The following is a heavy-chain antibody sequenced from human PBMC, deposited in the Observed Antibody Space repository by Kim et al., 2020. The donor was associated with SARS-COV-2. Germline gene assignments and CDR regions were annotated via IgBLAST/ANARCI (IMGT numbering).Heavy chain of an antibody. J-gene: IGHJ4*02. Sequence: GGSLRLSCAASGFTFSNYGMTWVRQTPGKGLEWVSSFTGDGRTHYAADSVSGLTITSENSNNMLYLQKNSLRAADTPVYYCGAYHGAGSHFRYWGQGILV. CDR3: GAYHGAGSHFRY. V-gene: IGHV3-23*01. CDR1: GFTFSNYG. D-gene: IGHD3-10*01. CDR2: FTGDGRTH.